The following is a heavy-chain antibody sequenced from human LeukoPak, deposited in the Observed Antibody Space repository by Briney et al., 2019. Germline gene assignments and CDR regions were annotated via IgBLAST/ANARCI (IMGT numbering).Heavy chain of an antibody. CDR2: INPNSGGT. V-gene: IGHV1-2*04. J-gene: IGHJ4*02. CDR1: GYTFTGYY. D-gene: IGHD3-9*01. CDR3: ARGRSDILTGYPGDFDY. Sequence: GASVKVSCKASGYTFTGYYMHWVRQAPGQGLEWMGWINPNSGGTNYAQKFQGWVTMTRDTSISTAYMELSRLRSDDTAVYYCARGRSDILTGYPGDFDYWGQGTPVTVSS.